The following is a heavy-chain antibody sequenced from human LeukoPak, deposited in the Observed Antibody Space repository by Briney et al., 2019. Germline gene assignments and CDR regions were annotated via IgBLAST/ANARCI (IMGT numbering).Heavy chain of an antibody. CDR3: ASDSSGYPNWFDP. D-gene: IGHD3-22*01. V-gene: IGHV3-53*01. CDR1: GFTFSSYW. CDR2: IYSGGST. Sequence: GGSLRLSCAASGFTFSSYWMNWARQAPGKGLEWVSVIYSGGSTYYADSVKGRFTISRDNSKNTLYLQMNSLRAEDTAVYYCASDSSGYPNWFDPWGQGTLVTVSS. J-gene: IGHJ5*02.